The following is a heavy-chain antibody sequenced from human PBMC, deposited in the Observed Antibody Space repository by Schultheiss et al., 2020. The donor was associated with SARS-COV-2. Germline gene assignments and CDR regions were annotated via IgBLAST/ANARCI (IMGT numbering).Heavy chain of an antibody. D-gene: IGHD4-23*01. CDR2: TYYRSKWYN. V-gene: IGHV6-1*01. J-gene: IGHJ3*02. Sequence: SQTLSLTCAISGDSVSSNSAAWTWIRQSPSRGLEWLGRTYYRSKWYNDYAVSVKSRITINPDTSKNQFSLQLNSVTPEDTAVYYCASISWGVYYGGNSPDAFDIWGQGTMVTVSS. CDR3: ASISWGVYYGGNSPDAFDI. CDR1: GDSVSSNSAA.